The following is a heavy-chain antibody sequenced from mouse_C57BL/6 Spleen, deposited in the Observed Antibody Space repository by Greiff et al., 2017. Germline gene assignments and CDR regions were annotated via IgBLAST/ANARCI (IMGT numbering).Heavy chain of an antibody. V-gene: IGHV1-62-2*01. J-gene: IGHJ4*01. CDR1: GYTFTEYT. D-gene: IGHD1-1*01. CDR3: GRHEGGPYYYGRSYEYAMEH. CDR2: FYPGSGSI. Sequence: QVQLQQSGAELVKPGASVKLSCKASGYTFTEYTIHWVKQRSGQGLEWIGWFYPGSGSIKYNEKFKDKATLTADKSSSTVYMELSRLTSEDSAVYFCGRHEGGPYYYGRSYEYAMEHWGQGTSVTVSA.